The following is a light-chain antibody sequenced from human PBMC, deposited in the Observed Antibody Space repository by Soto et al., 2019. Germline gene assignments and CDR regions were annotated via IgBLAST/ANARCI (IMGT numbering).Light chain of an antibody. CDR2: KAS. Sequence: DIQITQSPSALSGSVGDIVTITCRASQTISSWLAWYKQKPGKAPKLLIYKASTLKSGVPSRLSGSGSGTEFTLTISNMKPDDFATYYCQQYNSMWTFGHGTKVDIK. CDR3: QQYNSMWT. CDR1: QTISSW. V-gene: IGKV1-5*03. J-gene: IGKJ1*01.